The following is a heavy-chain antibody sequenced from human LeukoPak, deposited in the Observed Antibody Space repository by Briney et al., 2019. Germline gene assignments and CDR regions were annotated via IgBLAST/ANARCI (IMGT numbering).Heavy chain of an antibody. CDR1: GFTFSSYA. V-gene: IGHV3-30*04. Sequence: GGSLRLSCAASGFTFSSYAMHWVRQAPGKGLEWVAVISYDGSNKYYADSVKGRFTISRDNSKNTLYLQMNSLRAEDTAVYYCAKPAHTNWFDPWGQGTLVTVSS. CDR2: ISYDGSNK. J-gene: IGHJ5*02. CDR3: AKPAHTNWFDP.